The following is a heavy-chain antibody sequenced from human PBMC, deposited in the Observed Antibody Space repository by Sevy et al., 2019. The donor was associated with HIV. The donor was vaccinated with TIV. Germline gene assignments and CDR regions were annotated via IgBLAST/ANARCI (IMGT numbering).Heavy chain of an antibody. CDR1: GYTFTGYY. CDR3: ARGDRYCSSTSCPGGFYYYGMDV. D-gene: IGHD2-2*01. CDR2: INPNSGDT. V-gene: IGHV1-2*02. J-gene: IGHJ6*02. Sequence: ASVKVSCKASGYTFTGYYMHWVRQAPGQGLEWMGWINPNSGDTNYAQKFQGRVTMTRDTSISTAYMGLGRLRSDDTAVYYCARGDRYCSSTSCPGGFYYYGMDVWGQGTTVTVSS.